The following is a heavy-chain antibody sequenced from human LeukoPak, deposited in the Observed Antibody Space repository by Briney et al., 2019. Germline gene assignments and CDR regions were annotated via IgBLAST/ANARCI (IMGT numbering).Heavy chain of an antibody. CDR3: AREVPESGIVVVPAAMDY. V-gene: IGHV3-33*01. CDR2: IWYDGSNK. D-gene: IGHD2-2*01. J-gene: IGHJ4*02. Sequence: PGGSLRLSCAASGFTFSSYGMHWVPQAPGKGLEGVAVIWYDGSNKYSEDSVKGRFTISRDHSKNTLYLQMNSLRAEDTAVYYCAREVPESGIVVVPAAMDYWGQGTLVTVSP. CDR1: GFTFSSYG.